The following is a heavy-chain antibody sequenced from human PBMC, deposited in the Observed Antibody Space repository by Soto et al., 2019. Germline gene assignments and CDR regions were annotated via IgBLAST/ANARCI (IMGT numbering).Heavy chain of an antibody. CDR2: IIPIFGTA. V-gene: IGHV1-69*01. CDR3: ARWGGSSSSDYYYGMDV. CDR1: GGTFSSYA. Sequence: QVQLVQSGAEVKKPGSSVKVSCKASGGTFSSYAISWVRQAPGQGLEWMGGIIPIFGTANYAQKFQGRVTITADESTSTAYMELSSLRSEDTAVYYCARWGGSSSSDYYYGMDVWCQGTTVTVSS. J-gene: IGHJ6*02. D-gene: IGHD6-6*01.